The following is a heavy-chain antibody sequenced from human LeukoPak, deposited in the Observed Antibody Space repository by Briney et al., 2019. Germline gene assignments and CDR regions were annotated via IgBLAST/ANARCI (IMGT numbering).Heavy chain of an antibody. CDR3: ARDKWVAAAGTRFDP. Sequence: SETLSLTCTVSGGSISSYYWSWIRQPPGKGLEWIGYIYYSGSTNYNPSLKSRVTISVDTSKNQFSLKLSSVTAADTAVYYCARDKWVAAAGTRFDPWGQGTLVTVSS. J-gene: IGHJ5*02. CDR1: GGSISSYY. V-gene: IGHV4-59*12. CDR2: IYYSGST. D-gene: IGHD6-13*01.